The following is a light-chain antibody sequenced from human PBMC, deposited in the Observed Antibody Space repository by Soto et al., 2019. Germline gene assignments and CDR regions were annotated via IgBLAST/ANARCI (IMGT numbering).Light chain of an antibody. Sequence: QSVLTQPPSVSAAPGQQVTISCSGGTSNLGNNYVSWYQQFPGTAPRLLIYDTNNRPSGIPDRFSGSKSGTSATLGITGLQTGDEAVYYCGAWDTTLSGVLFGGGTKLTVL. CDR3: GAWDTTLSGVL. J-gene: IGLJ2*01. V-gene: IGLV1-51*01. CDR1: TSNLGNNY. CDR2: DTN.